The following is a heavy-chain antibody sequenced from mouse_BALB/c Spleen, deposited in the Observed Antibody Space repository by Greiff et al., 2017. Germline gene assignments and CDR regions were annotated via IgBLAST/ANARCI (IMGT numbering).Heavy chain of an antibody. CDR1: GYTFTSYW. V-gene: IGHV1-87*01. Sequence: QVQLQQSGAELARPGASVKLSCKASGYTFTSYWMQWVKQRPGQGLEWIGAIYPGDGDTRYTQKFKGKATLTADKSSSTAYMQLSSLASEDSAVYYCARSPFDGYYWYFDVWGAGTTVTVSS. CDR3: ARSPFDGYYWYFDV. CDR2: IYPGDGDT. D-gene: IGHD2-3*01. J-gene: IGHJ1*01.